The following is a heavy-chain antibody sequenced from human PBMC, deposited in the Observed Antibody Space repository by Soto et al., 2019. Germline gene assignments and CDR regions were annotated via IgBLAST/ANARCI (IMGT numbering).Heavy chain of an antibody. J-gene: IGHJ4*02. D-gene: IGHD3-22*01. Sequence: SETLSLTCTVSGGSISSVGYYWSWNRQRPGQGREWIGYIYYSGSTYYNPSLRGLVTISVDRSKNQFSLKMSSVTAADTAVYYCARGRAATNNDSSGSSPNFDSWGQGTLVTVSS. CDR1: GGSISSVGYY. V-gene: IGHV4-31*01. CDR3: ARGRAATNNDSSGSSPNFDS. CDR2: IYYSGST.